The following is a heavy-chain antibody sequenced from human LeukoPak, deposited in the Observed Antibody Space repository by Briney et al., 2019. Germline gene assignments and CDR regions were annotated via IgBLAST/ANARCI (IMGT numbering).Heavy chain of an antibody. J-gene: IGHJ6*04. D-gene: IGHD2-2*01. Sequence: GGSLRLSCAASGFTFSSYEMNWVRRAPGKGLEWVSYISSSGSTIHYADSVKGRFTISRDNAKNSLYLQMNSLRAEDTAVYYCARDLGYCTSTSCCSLYGMDVWGKGTTVTVSS. V-gene: IGHV3-48*03. CDR1: GFTFSSYE. CDR2: ISSSGSTI. CDR3: ARDLGYCTSTSCCSLYGMDV.